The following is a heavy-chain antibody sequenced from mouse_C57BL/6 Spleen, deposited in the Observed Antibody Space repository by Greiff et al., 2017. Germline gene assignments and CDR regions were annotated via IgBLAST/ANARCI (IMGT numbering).Heavy chain of an antibody. J-gene: IGHJ4*01. CDR3: VRNSPLFPGAMDY. Sequence: EVKLMESGGGLVQPKGSLKLSCAASGFSFNTYAMNWVRQAPGKGLEWVARIRSKSNNYATYYADSVKDRFTISRDDSESMLYLQMNNLKTEDTAMYYCVRNSPLFPGAMDYWGQGTSVTVSS. CDR2: IRSKSNNYAT. CDR1: GFSFNTYA. D-gene: IGHD2-3*01. V-gene: IGHV10-1*01.